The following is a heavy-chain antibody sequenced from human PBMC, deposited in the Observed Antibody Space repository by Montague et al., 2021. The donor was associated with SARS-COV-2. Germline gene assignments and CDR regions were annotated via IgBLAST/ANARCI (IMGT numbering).Heavy chain of an antibody. D-gene: IGHD2-15*01. CDR2: IYSGGNT. Sequence: SLRLSCAASGFTVTYNYMSWVRQAPGKGLEWVSVIYSGGNTYYADSVKGRFTISRGDSKNTLYLQMNSLRAENTAVYYCAGDYCSGGICYEGYGMDVWGQGTTVTVSS. V-gene: IGHV3-53*01. J-gene: IGHJ6*02. CDR3: AGDYCSGGICYEGYGMDV. CDR1: GFTVTYNY.